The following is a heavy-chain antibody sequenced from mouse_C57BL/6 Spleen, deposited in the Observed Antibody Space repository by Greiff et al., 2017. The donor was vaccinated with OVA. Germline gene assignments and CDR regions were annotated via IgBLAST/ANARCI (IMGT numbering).Heavy chain of an antibody. CDR1: GFTFSDYY. Sequence: EVKLVESGGGLVQPGGSLKLSCAASGFTFSDYYMYWVRQTPEKRLEWVAYISNGGGSTYYPDTVKGRFTISRDNAKNTLYLQMSRLKSEDTAKYYCARLYYYGPGWYFDVWGTGTTVTVSS. CDR3: ARLYYYGPGWYFDV. D-gene: IGHD1-1*01. CDR2: ISNGGGST. V-gene: IGHV5-12*01. J-gene: IGHJ1*03.